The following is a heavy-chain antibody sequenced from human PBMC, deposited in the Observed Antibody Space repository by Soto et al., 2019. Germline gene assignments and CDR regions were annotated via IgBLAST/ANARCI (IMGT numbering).Heavy chain of an antibody. CDR3: ASGAVVTQYTYYGMDV. Sequence: PGGSLRLSCAASGFTFSSYAMHWVRQAPGKGLEWVAVISYDGSNKYYADSVKGRFTISRDNSKNTLYLQMNSLRAEDTAVYYCASGAVVTQYTYYGMDVWGQGTTVTV. D-gene: IGHD2-21*02. J-gene: IGHJ6*02. CDR2: ISYDGSNK. V-gene: IGHV3-30-3*01. CDR1: GFTFSSYA.